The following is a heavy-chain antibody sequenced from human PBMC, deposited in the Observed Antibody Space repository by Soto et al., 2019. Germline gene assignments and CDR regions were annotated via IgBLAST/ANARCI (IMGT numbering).Heavy chain of an antibody. J-gene: IGHJ4*02. V-gene: IGHV3-23*01. Sequence: GGSLRLSCAASGFTFASYAMTWVRQAPGKGLEWVSGIRATGDSPYYADSAKGRFTISKDNSNNILYLQMNSLRAEDTAVYFCAKNPHMGYDYLWFAQWGQGTLVTVSS. CDR1: GFTFASYA. CDR3: AKNPHMGYDYLWFAQ. CDR2: IRATGDSP. D-gene: IGHD3-16*01.